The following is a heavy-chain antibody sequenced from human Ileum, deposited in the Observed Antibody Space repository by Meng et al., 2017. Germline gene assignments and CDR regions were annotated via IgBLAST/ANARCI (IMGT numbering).Heavy chain of an antibody. D-gene: IGHD2-15*01. CDR2: IHHGGDT. CDR3: ARNGAYSADH. J-gene: IGHJ4*02. CDR1: GASISSGYC. V-gene: IGHV4-4*02. Sequence: QVQLQESCPGLVEPSGTLSLTCAVSGASISSGYCWSWVRQPPGKGLEWIGEIHHGGDTNYNPSLKSRVTISVDKSNNQYSLRLTSVTAADTAMYYCARNGAYSADHWGQGTLVTVSS.